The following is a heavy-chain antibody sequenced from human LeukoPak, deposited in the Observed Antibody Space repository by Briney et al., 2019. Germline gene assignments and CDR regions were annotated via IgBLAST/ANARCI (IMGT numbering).Heavy chain of an antibody. D-gene: IGHD2-8*01. CDR2: IYTSGST. Sequence: SETLSLTCTVSGGSISSYYWSWIRQPPGKGLEWIGYIYTSGSTNYNPSLKSRVTISVDTSKNQFSLKLSSVTAADTAVYYRASYLDNDYYYYYMDVWGKGTTVTVSS. CDR1: GGSISSYY. J-gene: IGHJ6*03. V-gene: IGHV4-4*09. CDR3: ASYLDNDYYYYYMDV.